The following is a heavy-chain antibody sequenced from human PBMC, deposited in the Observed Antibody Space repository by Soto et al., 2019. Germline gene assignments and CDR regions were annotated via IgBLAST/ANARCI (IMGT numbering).Heavy chain of an antibody. CDR1: GGTFSSYA. Sequence: ASVKVSYKASGGTFSSYAITWVRQAPGQGLEWMGGIIPIFGTANYAQEFQGRVTITADESTSTAYMELSSLRFEDTAVYYCARHDCISTSCYYYYYYGMDVWG. CDR3: ARHDCISTSCYYYYYYGMDV. J-gene: IGHJ6*02. D-gene: IGHD2-2*01. V-gene: IGHV1-69*13. CDR2: IIPIFGTA.